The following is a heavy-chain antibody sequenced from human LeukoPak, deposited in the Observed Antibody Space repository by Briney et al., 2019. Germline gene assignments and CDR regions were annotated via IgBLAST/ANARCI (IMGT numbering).Heavy chain of an antibody. Sequence: PGGSLRLSCAASGFTVSSNYMSWVRQAPGKGLEWVSLIYSGGSTYYADSVKGRFTISRDNSKSTLYLQMNSLRAEDTAVYYCARDLIAVAGYIDYWGQGTLVTVSS. V-gene: IGHV3-66*01. D-gene: IGHD6-19*01. CDR3: ARDLIAVAGYIDY. CDR2: IYSGGST. CDR1: GFTVSSNY. J-gene: IGHJ4*02.